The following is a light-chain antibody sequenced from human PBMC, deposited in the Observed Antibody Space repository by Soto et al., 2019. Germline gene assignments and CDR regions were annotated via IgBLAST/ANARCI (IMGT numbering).Light chain of an antibody. CDR3: AVWDDRLNGPV. J-gene: IGLJ1*01. CDR1: SSNIGSYP. CDR2: NIN. V-gene: IGLV1-44*01. Sequence: QAVLTQPPSTSGTPRQRVTISCRGSSSNIGSYPVSWYQQVPGTAPKLLIYNINQRPSGVPDRFSGSKSGTSASLAISGLQSEDEADYYCAVWDDRLNGPVFGPGTTVSVL.